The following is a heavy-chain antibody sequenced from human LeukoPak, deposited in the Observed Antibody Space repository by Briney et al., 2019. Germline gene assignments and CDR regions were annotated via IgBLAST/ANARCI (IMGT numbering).Heavy chain of an antibody. CDR2: ISGSGGAT. CDR3: AKDGYNYDSSGHFDY. V-gene: IGHV3-23*01. CDR1: GFTFSTYA. Sequence: GGSLRLSCAASGFTFSTYAMHWVRQPPGKGLEWVSAISGSGGATYHADADSVKGRFIISRDNSKNTLYLQINSLRVEDTAVYYCAKDGYNYDSSGHFDYWGQGTLVTVSS. J-gene: IGHJ4*02. D-gene: IGHD3-22*01.